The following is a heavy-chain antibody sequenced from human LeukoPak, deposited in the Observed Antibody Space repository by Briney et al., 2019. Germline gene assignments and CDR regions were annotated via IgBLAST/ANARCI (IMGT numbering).Heavy chain of an antibody. CDR2: ISGSGGST. CDR1: GFTFSSYA. J-gene: IGHJ6*03. D-gene: IGHD3-3*01. CDR3: AKSAPKTYYDFWSGPPIYMDV. Sequence: PGGSLRLSCAASGFTFSSYAMSWVRQAPGKGLEWVSAISGSGGSTYYADSVKGRFTISRDNSKNMLYLQMNSLRAEDTAVYYCAKSAPKTYYDFWSGPPIYMDVWGKGTTVTVSS. V-gene: IGHV3-23*01.